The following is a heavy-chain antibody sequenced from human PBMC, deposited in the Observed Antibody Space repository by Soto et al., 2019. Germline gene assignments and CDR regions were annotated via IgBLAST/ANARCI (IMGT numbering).Heavy chain of an antibody. V-gene: IGHV4-31*11. D-gene: IGHD3-10*01. J-gene: IGHJ4*02. CDR1: GGSISTGGHY. CDR2: IYHSGSA. CDR3: ARATTGGSGSSDY. Sequence: QVQLQESGPGLVIPSQTLSLTCAVSGGSISTGGHYWSWIRQHPGKGLEWIGYIYHSGSAYYNPSPKSRVTLSVDTSKNQSSLKLSSVTAADTAVYYWARATTGGSGSSDYWGQGTLVTVSS.